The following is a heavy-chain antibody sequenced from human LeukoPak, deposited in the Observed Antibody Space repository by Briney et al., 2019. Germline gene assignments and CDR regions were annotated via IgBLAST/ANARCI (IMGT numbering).Heavy chain of an antibody. Sequence: KPSETLSLTCAVYGGSFSGYYWSWIRQPPGKGLEWIGEIIHSGSTNYNPSLKSRVTISVDTSKNQFSLKLSSVTAADTAVYFCARRNDFVVVVAATGAFDAWGQGTMVTVSS. CDR3: ARRNDFVVVVAATGAFDA. D-gene: IGHD2-15*01. CDR1: GGSFSGYY. J-gene: IGHJ3*01. CDR2: IIHSGST. V-gene: IGHV4-34*12.